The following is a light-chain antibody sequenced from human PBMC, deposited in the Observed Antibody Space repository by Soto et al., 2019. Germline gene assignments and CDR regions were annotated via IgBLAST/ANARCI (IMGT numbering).Light chain of an antibody. J-gene: IGKJ1*01. Sequence: IGMTQSPATLSVSPGERATLCCRASQSVGINVAWYQQKPGRAPRLLIYGASTRATGSPDRFSASGSATEFTLTISSLLSEDFAVYYCQQYNDWPRTFGQGTKVDIK. CDR3: QQYNDWPRT. V-gene: IGKV3-15*01. CDR2: GAS. CDR1: QSVGIN.